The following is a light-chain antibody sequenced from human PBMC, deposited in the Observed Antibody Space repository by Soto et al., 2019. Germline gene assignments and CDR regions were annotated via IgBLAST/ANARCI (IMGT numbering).Light chain of an antibody. J-gene: IGKJ4*01. CDR3: QQYNNWPPLT. CDR2: SAS. V-gene: IGKV3-15*01. Sequence: EIVMTQSPATLSVSPGERATFSSRASQGLTANLAWYQQKPGQAPRLLIYSASTRATGIPARFSGSGSGTEFTLTISSLQSEDFAVYYCQQYNNWPPLTFGGGTKVEIK. CDR1: QGLTAN.